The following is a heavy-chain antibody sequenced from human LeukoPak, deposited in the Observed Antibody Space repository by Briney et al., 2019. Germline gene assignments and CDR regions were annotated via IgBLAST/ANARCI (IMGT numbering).Heavy chain of an antibody. D-gene: IGHD6-6*01. CDR2: ISAYNGNK. V-gene: IGHV1-18*01. J-gene: IGHJ3*02. CDR3: ARDRWSSSSSEGALDI. Sequence: RASVDVSCKASGYTFTNYGISWVRQAPGQGLDWMGWISAYNGNKVYAQELQGRVTMTTDTSTSTAYMELRSLRSDDTAVYYCARDRWSSSSSEGALDIWGQGTM. CDR1: GYTFTNYG.